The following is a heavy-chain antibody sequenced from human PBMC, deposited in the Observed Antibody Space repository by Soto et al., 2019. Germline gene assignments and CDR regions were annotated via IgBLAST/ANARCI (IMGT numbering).Heavy chain of an antibody. CDR1: GYTFNGYY. V-gene: IGHV1-2*02. CDR2: INPNSGGT. Sequence: GASVKVSCKASGYTFNGYYMHWVRQAPGQGLEWMGWINPNSGGTNYAQKFQGRVTMTRDTSISTAYMELSRLRSDDTAVYYCARDLRRITMIVVARSAFDIWGQGTMVTVSS. J-gene: IGHJ3*02. D-gene: IGHD3-22*01. CDR3: ARDLRRITMIVVARSAFDI.